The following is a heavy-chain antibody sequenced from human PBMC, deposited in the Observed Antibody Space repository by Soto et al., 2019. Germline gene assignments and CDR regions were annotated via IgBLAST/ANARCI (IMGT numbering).Heavy chain of an antibody. CDR1: GGSFSGYY. D-gene: IGHD3-9*01. V-gene: IGHV4-34*01. J-gene: IGHJ4*02. CDR2: TNHSGST. Sequence: SETLSLTCAVYGGSFSGYYWNWIRQPPGKGLEWIGETNHSGSTNYNPSLKSRVTISVDNSNNTLYFQMNSLRAEDTAVYYCATLTKYDILTGFYPCWGQGTLVTVS. CDR3: ATLTKYDILTGFYPC.